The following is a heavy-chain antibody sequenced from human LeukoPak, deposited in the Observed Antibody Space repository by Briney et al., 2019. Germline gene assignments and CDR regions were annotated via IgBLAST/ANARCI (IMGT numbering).Heavy chain of an antibody. V-gene: IGHV4-34*01. D-gene: IGHD6-6*01. CDR1: GGSSSGYY. Sequence: SETLSLTCAVYGGSSSGYYWSWIRQPPGKGLEWIGEINHSGSTNYNPSLKSRVTISVDTSKNQFSLKLSSVTAADTAVYYCARRRIAARPYYYYMDVWGKGTTVTVSS. CDR2: INHSGST. CDR3: ARRRIAARPYYYYMDV. J-gene: IGHJ6*03.